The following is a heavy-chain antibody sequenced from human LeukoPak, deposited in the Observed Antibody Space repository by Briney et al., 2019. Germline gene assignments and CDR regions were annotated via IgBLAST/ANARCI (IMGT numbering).Heavy chain of an antibody. CDR1: GFTFDDYG. Sequence: GGSLRLSCAASGFTFDDYGMSWVRQAPGKGLEWVSGINWNGGSTGYADSVEGRFTISRDNAKNSLYLQMNSLRAEDTALYYCARDLGAAVAGDFDYWGQGTLVTVSS. J-gene: IGHJ4*02. CDR2: INWNGGST. V-gene: IGHV3-20*04. CDR3: ARDLGAAVAGDFDY. D-gene: IGHD6-19*01.